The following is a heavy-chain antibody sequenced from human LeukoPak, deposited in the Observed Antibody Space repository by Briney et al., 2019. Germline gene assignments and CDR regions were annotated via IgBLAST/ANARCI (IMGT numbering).Heavy chain of an antibody. Sequence: PGGSLRLSCAASGFTFSSYSMNWVRQAPGKGLEWVSYISSSSSTIYYADSVKGRFTISRDNSKNTLYLQMNSLRAEDTAVYYCARDDNSSWDAFDIWGQGTMVTVSS. J-gene: IGHJ3*02. CDR1: GFTFSSYS. CDR3: ARDDNSSWDAFDI. CDR2: ISSSSSTI. D-gene: IGHD6-6*01. V-gene: IGHV3-48*01.